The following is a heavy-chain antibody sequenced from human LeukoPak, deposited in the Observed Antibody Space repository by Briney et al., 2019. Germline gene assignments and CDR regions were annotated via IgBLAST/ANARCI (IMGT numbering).Heavy chain of an antibody. CDR1: GGSISSYY. D-gene: IGHD6-19*01. V-gene: IGHV4-59*01. Sequence: PSETLSLTCTVSGGSISSYYWSWIRQPPGKGLEWIGYIYYSGSTNYNPSLKSRVTISVDTPKNQFSLKLSSVTAADTAVYYCARDSSGWSDYWGQGTLVTVSS. CDR2: IYYSGST. J-gene: IGHJ4*02. CDR3: ARDSSGWSDY.